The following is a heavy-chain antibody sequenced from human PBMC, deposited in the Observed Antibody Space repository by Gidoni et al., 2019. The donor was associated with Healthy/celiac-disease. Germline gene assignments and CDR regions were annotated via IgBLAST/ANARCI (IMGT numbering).Heavy chain of an antibody. Sequence: QMHLVQSGPDVKKPGTSVTVSCKASGFTFTSSALQWVRQARGQRLEWIGWIVVGSGNTNYAQKFQERVTITRDMSTSTAYMELRSLRSEDTAVYYCAAEGVTMVRGVPKYTFDYWGQGTLVTVSS. CDR1: GFTFTSSA. J-gene: IGHJ4*02. D-gene: IGHD3-10*01. V-gene: IGHV1-58*01. CDR3: AAEGVTMVRGVPKYTFDY. CDR2: IVVGSGNT.